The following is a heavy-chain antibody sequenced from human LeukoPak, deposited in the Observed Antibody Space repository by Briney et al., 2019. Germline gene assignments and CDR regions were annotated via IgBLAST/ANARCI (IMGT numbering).Heavy chain of an antibody. CDR1: GGSFSGYY. Sequence: SETLSHTCAVYGGSFSGYYWSWIRQPPGKGLEWIGEINHSGSTNYNPSLKSRVTISVDTSKNQFSLKLSSVTAADTAVYYCARLRAYYYGSGSYYLDYWGQGTLVTVSS. CDR2: INHSGST. CDR3: ARLRAYYYGSGSYYLDY. J-gene: IGHJ4*02. V-gene: IGHV4-34*01. D-gene: IGHD3-10*01.